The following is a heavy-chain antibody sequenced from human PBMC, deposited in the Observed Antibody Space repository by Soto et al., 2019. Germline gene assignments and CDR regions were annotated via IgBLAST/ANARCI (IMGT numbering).Heavy chain of an antibody. CDR3: ASTVIGTGSYYYYYYYMDV. J-gene: IGHJ6*03. CDR2: ISSSSSYI. CDR1: GFTFSSYS. Sequence: GGSLRLSCAASGFTFSSYSMNWVRQAPGKGLEWVSSISSSSSYIYYADSVKGRFTISRDNAKNSLYLQMNSLRAEDTAVYYCASTVIGTGSYYYYYYYMDVWGKGTTVTAP. V-gene: IGHV3-21*01. D-gene: IGHD1-1*01.